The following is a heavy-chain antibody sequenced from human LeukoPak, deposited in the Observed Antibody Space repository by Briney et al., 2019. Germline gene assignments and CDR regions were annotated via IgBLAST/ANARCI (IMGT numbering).Heavy chain of an antibody. J-gene: IGHJ4*02. CDR2: IKSKTDGGTT. Sequence: GGSLRLSCAASGFTFSSYWMSWVRQAPGKGLEWVGHIKSKTDGGTTDYAAPVKGRFTISRDDSKNTAYLQMNSLKTEDTAVYYCTRHLEWSGSYYETDGHDYWGQGTLVTVSS. CDR3: TRHLEWSGSYYETDGHDY. D-gene: IGHD1-26*01. CDR1: GFTFSSYW. V-gene: IGHV3-15*01.